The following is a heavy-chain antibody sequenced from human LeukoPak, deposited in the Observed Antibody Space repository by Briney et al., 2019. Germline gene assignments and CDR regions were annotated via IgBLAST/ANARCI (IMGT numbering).Heavy chain of an antibody. CDR1: GFTFSSYS. CDR3: ASIKPVASIIYYFDY. CDR2: ISSSSSYI. V-gene: IGHV3-21*01. Sequence: GGSLRLSCAASGFTFSSYSMNWVRQAPGKGLEWVSSISSSSSYIYYADSVKGRFTISRDNAKNSLYLQMNSLRAEDTAVYYCASIKPVASIIYYFDYWGQGTLVTVSS. D-gene: IGHD6-19*01. J-gene: IGHJ4*02.